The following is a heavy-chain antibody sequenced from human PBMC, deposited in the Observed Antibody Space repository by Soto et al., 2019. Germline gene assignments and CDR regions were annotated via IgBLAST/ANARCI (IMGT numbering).Heavy chain of an antibody. Sequence: SVTLSLTCAVYGGSFSGYYWSWIRQSPGKGLEWIGEINPTGGTNYNPSFQGQVTISADKSISTAYLQWSSLKASDTAMYYCARRDDYGDYYDYWGQGTLVTVSS. CDR2: INPTGGT. CDR3: ARRDDYGDYYDY. J-gene: IGHJ4*02. V-gene: IGHV4-34*01. D-gene: IGHD4-17*01. CDR1: GGSFSGYY.